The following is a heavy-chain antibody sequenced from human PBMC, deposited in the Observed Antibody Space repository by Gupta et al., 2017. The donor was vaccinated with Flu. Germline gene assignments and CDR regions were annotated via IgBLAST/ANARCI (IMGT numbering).Heavy chain of an antibody. D-gene: IGHD1-26*01. Sequence: PGKGLEWVAVIWFDGSNKYYADSVKGRFTISRDNSKNTVFLQMNSLRAEDTAVYYCARDRIVGATRGYYGMDVWGQGTTVTVSS. J-gene: IGHJ6*02. CDR3: ARDRIVGATRGYYGMDV. V-gene: IGHV3-33*01. CDR2: IWFDGSNK.